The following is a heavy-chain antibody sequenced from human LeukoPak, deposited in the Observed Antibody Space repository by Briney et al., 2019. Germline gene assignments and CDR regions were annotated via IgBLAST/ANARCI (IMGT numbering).Heavy chain of an antibody. Sequence: SETLSLTCTVSGGSISSHYGSWIRQPPGKGLEWIGYIYYSGSTNYNPSLKSRVTISVDTSKNQFSLKLSSVTAADTAVYYCARVSAGDYISYYYYMDVWGKGTTVTVSS. CDR2: IYYSGST. V-gene: IGHV4-59*11. CDR1: GGSISSHY. J-gene: IGHJ6*03. CDR3: ARVSAGDYISYYYYMDV. D-gene: IGHD4-17*01.